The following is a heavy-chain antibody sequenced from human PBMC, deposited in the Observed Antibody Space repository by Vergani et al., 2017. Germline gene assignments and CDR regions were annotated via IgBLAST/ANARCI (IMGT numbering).Heavy chain of an antibody. Sequence: QVQLQESGPGLVKPSETLSLTCSVSGDSVNSYYWSWIRQPPGKGLEWMGYVSFRGDTLYDPSVKGRMTISLNTSSNQFSLYLTSVTAADTAVYYCARPLQYRGDYYYMDVWGKGTTVTVSS. CDR2: VSFRGDT. J-gene: IGHJ6*03. V-gene: IGHV4-59*02. CDR1: GDSVNSYY. D-gene: IGHD5-18*01. CDR3: ARPLQYRGDYYYMDV.